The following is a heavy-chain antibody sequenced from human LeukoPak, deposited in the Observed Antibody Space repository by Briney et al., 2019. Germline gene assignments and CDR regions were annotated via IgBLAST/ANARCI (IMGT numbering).Heavy chain of an antibody. V-gene: IGHV5-51*01. CDR3: ARAMVRGVVGVLNAFDI. CDR2: IYPGDPDT. Sequence: GESLKISCKGSGYSFTSYWIGWVRQMPGKGLEWMGIIYPGDPDTRYSPSFQGQVTISADKSISAAYLQWSSLKASDTAIYYCARAMVRGVVGVLNAFDIWGQGTMVTVSS. J-gene: IGHJ3*02. CDR1: GYSFTSYW. D-gene: IGHD3-10*01.